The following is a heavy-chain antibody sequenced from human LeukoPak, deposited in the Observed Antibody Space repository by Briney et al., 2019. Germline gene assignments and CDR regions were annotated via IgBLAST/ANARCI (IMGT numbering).Heavy chain of an antibody. D-gene: IGHD2-2*01. Sequence: GASVKVSCKASGYTFTGYYMHWVRQAPGQGLEWMGWINPNSGGTNYAQKFQGRVTMTRDTSISTAYMELSRLRSDDTAVYYCARESQQLWDIVVVPAAEDYGMDVWGQGTTVTVSS. CDR1: GYTFTGYY. CDR2: INPNSGGT. V-gene: IGHV1-2*02. CDR3: ARESQQLWDIVVVPAAEDYGMDV. J-gene: IGHJ6*02.